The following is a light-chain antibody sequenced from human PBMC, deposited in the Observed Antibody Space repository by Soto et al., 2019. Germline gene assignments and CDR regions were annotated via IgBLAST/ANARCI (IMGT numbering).Light chain of an antibody. J-gene: IGKJ1*01. Sequence: EVVMTQSPGTLSVSPGERATLSCRASQSVSSNLAWYQQKPGQAPRLLIYGASTRATGIPDRFSGSGSGTEFTLTISSLQSEDFAVYYCQQYNNWFRTFGQGTKVEIK. V-gene: IGKV3-15*01. CDR3: QQYNNWFRT. CDR2: GAS. CDR1: QSVSSN.